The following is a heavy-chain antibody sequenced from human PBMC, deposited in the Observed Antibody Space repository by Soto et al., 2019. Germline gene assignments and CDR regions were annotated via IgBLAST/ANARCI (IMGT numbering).Heavy chain of an antibody. D-gene: IGHD3-22*01. Sequence: QVQLVQSGAEVKKPGSSVKVSCKASGGTFSSYAISWVRQAPGQGLEWMGGIIPIFGTANYAQKFQGRVTITADESTSTAYMELSSLRSEDTAVYYCARWPAQEGYYYDSSGYYYGRDYYGMDVWGQGTTVTVSS. J-gene: IGHJ6*02. CDR1: GGTFSSYA. CDR2: IIPIFGTA. V-gene: IGHV1-69*01. CDR3: ARWPAQEGYYYDSSGYYYGRDYYGMDV.